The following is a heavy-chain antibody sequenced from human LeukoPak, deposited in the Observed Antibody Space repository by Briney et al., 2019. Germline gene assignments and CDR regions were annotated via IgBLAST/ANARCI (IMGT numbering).Heavy chain of an antibody. Sequence: GGSLRLSCVASGFXFRSYTINWVRQAPGKGLEWVSSISSGSTYIYYTNSLKGRFTVSRDDAKNSLYLQMNSLRAEDTAVYYCASSRGYFDYWGQGTLVTVSS. D-gene: IGHD5-12*01. V-gene: IGHV3-21*01. J-gene: IGHJ4*02. CDR1: GFXFRSYT. CDR2: ISSGSTYI. CDR3: ASSRGYFDY.